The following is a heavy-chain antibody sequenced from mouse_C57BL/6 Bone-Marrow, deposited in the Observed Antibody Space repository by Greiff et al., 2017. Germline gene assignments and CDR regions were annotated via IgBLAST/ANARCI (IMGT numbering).Heavy chain of an antibody. Sequence: QVQLQQPGAELVKPGASVKLSCKASGYTFTSYWMQWVKQRPGQGLEWIGEIDPSDSYTNYNQKFKGKATLTVDTSSSTAYMQLSSLTSEDSAVYTCAVSNVGDYYAMDYWGQGTSVTVSS. CDR1: GYTFTSYW. CDR3: AVSNVGDYYAMDY. D-gene: IGHD2-5*01. J-gene: IGHJ4*01. CDR2: IDPSDSYT. V-gene: IGHV1-50*01.